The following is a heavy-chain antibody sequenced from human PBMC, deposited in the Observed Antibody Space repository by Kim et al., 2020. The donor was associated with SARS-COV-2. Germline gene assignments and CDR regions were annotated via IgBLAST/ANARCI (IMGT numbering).Heavy chain of an antibody. D-gene: IGHD3-10*01. CDR2: MNPNSGNT. V-gene: IGHV1-8*01. CDR1: GYTFTSYD. J-gene: IGHJ5*02. Sequence: ASVKVSCKASGYTFTSYDINWVRQATGQGLEWMGWMNPNSGNTGYAQKFQGRVTMTRNTSISTAYMELSSLRSEDTAVYYCAREYGSGSYYLANWFDPWGQGTLVTVSS. CDR3: AREYGSGSYYLANWFDP.